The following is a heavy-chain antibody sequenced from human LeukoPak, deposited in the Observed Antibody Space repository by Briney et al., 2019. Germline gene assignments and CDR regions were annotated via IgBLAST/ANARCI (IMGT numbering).Heavy chain of an antibody. D-gene: IGHD6-6*01. J-gene: IGHJ4*02. CDR2: ISSSSYI. Sequence: PGGSLRLSCAASGFTFSSYSMNWVRQAPGKGLEWVSSISSSSYIYYADSVKGRFTISRDNAKNSLYLQMNNLRAEDTAVYYCASYSSSSASGHPRDYWGQGTLVTVSS. CDR3: ASYSSSSASGHPRDY. V-gene: IGHV3-21*01. CDR1: GFTFSSYS.